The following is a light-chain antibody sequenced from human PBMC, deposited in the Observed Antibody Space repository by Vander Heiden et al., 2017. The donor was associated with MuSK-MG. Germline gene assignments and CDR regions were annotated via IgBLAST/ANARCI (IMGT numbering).Light chain of an antibody. CDR3: QQYAFNSPWL. V-gene: IGKV1-5*03. CDR1: QSGSGS. CDR2: QVS. Sequence: DIQMTQSPSTLSASVGDRVTITCRASQSGSGSLAWYQQKPGRAPKLLIYQVSTLLTGVPSRFSGSGSGTDFTLTISSRQPDDFATYYCQQYAFNSPWLFGQGTKVEIK. J-gene: IGKJ1*01.